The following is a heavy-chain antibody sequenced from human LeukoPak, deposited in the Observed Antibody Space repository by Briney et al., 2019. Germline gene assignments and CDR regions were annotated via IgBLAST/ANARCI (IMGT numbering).Heavy chain of an antibody. Sequence: SETLSLTCTVSGGSINTYYWSRIRQPPGKGLEWIGYIYYSGSTNYNPSLKSRVTISIDTSKIQFSLKLTSVTAADTAVYYCAREHYTSGWYIRDWGQGTLVTVSS. CDR1: GGSINTYY. D-gene: IGHD6-19*01. CDR2: IYYSGST. V-gene: IGHV4-59*01. J-gene: IGHJ4*02. CDR3: AREHYTSGWYIRD.